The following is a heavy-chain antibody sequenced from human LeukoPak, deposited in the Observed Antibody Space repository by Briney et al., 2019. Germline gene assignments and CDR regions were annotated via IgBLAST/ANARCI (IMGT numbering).Heavy chain of an antibody. CDR3: ARDRTHYYGSGSYGMDV. CDR1: GGSISSGGYY. V-gene: IGHV4-31*03. CDR2: IYYSGST. D-gene: IGHD3-10*01. J-gene: IGHJ6*02. Sequence: SETLSLTCTVSGGSISSGGYYWSWIRQHPGKGLEWIGYIYYSGSTYYNPSLKSRVTISVDKSKNQFSLKLSSVTAADTAVYYCARDRTHYYGSGSYGMDVWGQGTTVTVSS.